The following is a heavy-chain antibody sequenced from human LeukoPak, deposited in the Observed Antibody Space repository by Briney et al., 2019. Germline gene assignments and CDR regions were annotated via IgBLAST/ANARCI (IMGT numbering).Heavy chain of an antibody. CDR2: IKDSGGST. D-gene: IGHD5-18*01. CDR3: ARHERGYSYGYVDY. CDR1: GFTFSSYA. Sequence: GGSLRLSCATSGFTFSSYAMSWVRQAPGKGLEWVSAIKDSGGSTVYADSVKGRFTISRDNSKNTLYLQMNTLRADDTAVYYCARHERGYSYGYVDYWGQGTLVTVSS. V-gene: IGHV3-23*01. J-gene: IGHJ4*02.